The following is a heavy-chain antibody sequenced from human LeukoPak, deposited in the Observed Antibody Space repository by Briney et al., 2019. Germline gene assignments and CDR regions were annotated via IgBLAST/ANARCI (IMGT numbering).Heavy chain of an antibody. CDR1: GGSISSGGYY. V-gene: IGHV4-31*03. Sequence: SHTLSLTCIVSGGSISSGGYYWSWIRQHPGKGLEWIGYIYKSGSTSYYPSLKSRVTISVDTSKNQFSLKLSSATAADTAVYYCARDGGYDSSGRFDYWGQGTLVTVSS. J-gene: IGHJ4*02. CDR3: ARDGGYDSSGRFDY. CDR2: IYKSGST. D-gene: IGHD3-22*01.